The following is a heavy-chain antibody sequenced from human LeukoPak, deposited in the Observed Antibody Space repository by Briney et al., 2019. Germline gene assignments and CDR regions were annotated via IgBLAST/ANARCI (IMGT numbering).Heavy chain of an antibody. CDR2: INPNSGGT. D-gene: IGHD6-13*01. V-gene: IGHV1-2*02. CDR3: ARELVAAAGNGY. CDR1: GYTFTSYY. Sequence: ASVKVSCKASGYTFTSYYMHRVRQAPGQGLEWMGWINPNSGGTNYAQKFQGRVTMTRDTSISTAYMELSRLRSDDTAVYYCARELVAAAGNGYWGQGTLVTVSS. J-gene: IGHJ4*02.